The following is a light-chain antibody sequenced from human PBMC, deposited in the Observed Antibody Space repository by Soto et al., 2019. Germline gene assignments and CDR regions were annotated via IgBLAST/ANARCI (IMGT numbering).Light chain of an antibody. CDR3: GTWDSSLSAV. Sequence: QSVLTQPPSVSAAPGQKVTISCSGSSSNIGVNYVSWYQQLPGTAPQLLIYENHKRPSGIPDRFSGSKSGTSATLGITGPQTGDEADYYCGTWDSSLSAVFGGGTKVTVL. V-gene: IGLV1-51*02. J-gene: IGLJ2*01. CDR1: SSNIGVNY. CDR2: ENH.